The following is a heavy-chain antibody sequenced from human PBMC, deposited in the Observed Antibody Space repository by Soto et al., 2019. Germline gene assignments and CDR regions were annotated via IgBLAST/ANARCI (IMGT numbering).Heavy chain of an antibody. V-gene: IGHV1-18*01. J-gene: IGHJ5*02. D-gene: IGHD2-15*01. Sequence: QVPMVQSGAEVKKPGASVKVSCKASGYTFTSYGISWVRQAPGQGLEWMGWISAYNGNTNYAQKLQGRVTMTTDTPTSKAYMELGSLRSDDTAVYYGARGAARTLVGYCSGGSCYRWFDPWGQGTLVTVSS. CDR1: GYTFTSYG. CDR3: ARGAARTLVGYCSGGSCYRWFDP. CDR2: ISAYNGNT.